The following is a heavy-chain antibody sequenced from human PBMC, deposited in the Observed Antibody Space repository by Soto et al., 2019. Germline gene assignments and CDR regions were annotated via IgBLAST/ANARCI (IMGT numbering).Heavy chain of an antibody. Sequence: KPSETLSLTCAVYGGSFSGYYWSWIRQPPGKGLEWIGEINHSGSTNYNPSLKSRVTISVDTSKNQFSLKLSSVTAADTAVYYCARWRGYGSGFLIYYYYGMDVWGQGTTVTVSS. CDR2: INHSGST. CDR1: GGSFSGYY. D-gene: IGHD3-10*01. CDR3: ARWRGYGSGFLIYYYYGMDV. J-gene: IGHJ6*02. V-gene: IGHV4-34*01.